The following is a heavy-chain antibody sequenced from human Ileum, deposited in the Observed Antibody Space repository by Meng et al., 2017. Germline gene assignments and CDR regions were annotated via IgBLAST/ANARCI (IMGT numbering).Heavy chain of an antibody. V-gene: IGHV4-4*02. J-gene: IGHJ4*02. Sequence: LQESGPGVVESSATRSLTCAVSCRSISSSDWWSWVRQPPGKGLEWIAEMNLGGSPNYNPSLKSRVTMSVDKSNDHLSLQLTSVTAADTAVYYCAHIFDSWGQGTLVTVSS. CDR3: AHIFDS. CDR2: MNLGGSP. CDR1: CRSISSSDW.